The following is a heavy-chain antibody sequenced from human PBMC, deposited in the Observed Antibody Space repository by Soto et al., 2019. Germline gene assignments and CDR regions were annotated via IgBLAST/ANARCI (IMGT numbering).Heavy chain of an antibody. Sequence: QEQLVESGGAMVHPGTSLRLSCVTSGITLAAHGMHWVRQAPGKGLEWVALSWYDGKTFYGDSVKGRFTISKDTSTVFLDMQSLKPDDTAVYFRARVRNNNDKRLDVWGQGTTVIVS. CDR3: ARVRNNNDKRLDV. CDR2: SWYDGKT. V-gene: IGHV3-33*01. D-gene: IGHD6-25*01. CDR1: GITLAAHG. J-gene: IGHJ6*02.